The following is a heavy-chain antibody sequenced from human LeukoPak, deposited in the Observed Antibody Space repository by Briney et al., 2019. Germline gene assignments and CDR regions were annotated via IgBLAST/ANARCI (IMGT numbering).Heavy chain of an antibody. V-gene: IGHV3-23*01. CDR3: ARATTPPSSWYHHYYYGMDV. CDR2: ISQSGDVT. CDR1: GFTFSSHA. J-gene: IGHJ6*02. Sequence: GGSLRLSCEASGFTFSSHAMSWVRQGPGKGLEWVSVISQSGDVTYYADSVKGRFTISRDNSKNTLYLQMNSLRAEDTAVYYCARATTPPSSWYHHYYYGMDVWGQGTTVTVSS. D-gene: IGHD6-13*01.